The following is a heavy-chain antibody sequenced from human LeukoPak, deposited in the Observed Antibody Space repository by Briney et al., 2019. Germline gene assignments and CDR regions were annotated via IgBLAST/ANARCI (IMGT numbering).Heavy chain of an antibody. CDR1: GFTFSRYS. J-gene: IGHJ4*02. D-gene: IGHD6-25*01. CDR3: ARRGYSSGWNRFDY. V-gene: IGHV3-48*01. CDR2: ISSSSRTI. Sequence: GGSLRLSCAASGFTFSRYSMNWVRQAPGKGLEWVSYISSSSRTIHYADSVKGRFTISRDNAKNSLYLQMNSLRAEDTAVYYCARRGYSSGWNRFDYWGQGTLVTVSS.